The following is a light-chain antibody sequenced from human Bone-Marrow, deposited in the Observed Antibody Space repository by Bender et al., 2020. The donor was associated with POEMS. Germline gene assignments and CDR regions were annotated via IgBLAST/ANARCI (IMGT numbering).Light chain of an antibody. Sequence: QSALTQPASVSGSPGQSITLSCTGTNRDVGGYNLVSWYQQHPGGAPKLLIYEAVKRPSGVSNRFSASKSGNVASLTISGLQTEDEADYYCSSDTSNTVVFGGGTKLTVL. CDR3: SSDTSNTVV. V-gene: IGLV2-14*02. CDR1: NRDVGGYNL. CDR2: EAV. J-gene: IGLJ2*01.